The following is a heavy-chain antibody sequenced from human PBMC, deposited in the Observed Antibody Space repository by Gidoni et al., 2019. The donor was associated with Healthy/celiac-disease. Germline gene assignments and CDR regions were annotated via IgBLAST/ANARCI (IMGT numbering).Heavy chain of an antibody. J-gene: IGHJ3*02. D-gene: IGHD3-10*01. CDR2: INPSGGST. V-gene: IGHV1-46*01. CDR1: GYTFTSYY. Sequence: QAQLAQAGSEEQKPGASVKSSCRASGYTFTSYYMHWVRQAPGQGLEWMGIINPSGGSTSYAQKFQGRVTMTRDTSTSTVYMELSSLRSEDTAVYYCARDLSGAAFDIWGQGTMVTVSS. CDR3: ARDLSGAAFDI.